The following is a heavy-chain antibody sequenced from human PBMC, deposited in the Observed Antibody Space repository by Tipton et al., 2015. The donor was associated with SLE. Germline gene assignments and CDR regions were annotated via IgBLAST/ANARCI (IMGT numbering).Heavy chain of an antibody. CDR2: INYSGTT. V-gene: IGHV4-39*07. CDR1: GGSITTNDYY. Sequence: GLVKPSETLSLICTVSGGSITTNDYYWGWLRQSPVKGLDWIATINYSGTTFYNPSLKGRVTISLDTSKNQFSLKLTSVTAADTAIYYCARLTNGWAGPQFDPWGQGTLVTVSS. D-gene: IGHD6-19*01. CDR3: ARLTNGWAGPQFDP. J-gene: IGHJ5*02.